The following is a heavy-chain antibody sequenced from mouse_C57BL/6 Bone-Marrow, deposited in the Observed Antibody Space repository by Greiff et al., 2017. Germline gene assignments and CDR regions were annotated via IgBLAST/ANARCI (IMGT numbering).Heavy chain of an antibody. V-gene: IGHV1-22*01. CDR3: ARSGGGYSDY. CDR2: INPNNGGT. D-gene: IGHD2-3*01. J-gene: IGHJ2*01. CDR1: GYTFTDYN. Sequence: EVQLQQSGPELVKPGASVKMSCKASGYTFTDYNMHWVKQSHGKSLEWIGYINPNNGGTSYNQKFKGKATFTVNKSSSTAYMELLSLTSEDSAVYYCARSGGGYSDYWGQGTTLTVSS.